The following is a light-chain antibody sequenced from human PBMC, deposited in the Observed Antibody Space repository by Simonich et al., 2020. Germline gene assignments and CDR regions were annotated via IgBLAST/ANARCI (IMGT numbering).Light chain of an antibody. CDR3: QQSYSTPFT. CDR1: QSISSY. J-gene: IGKJ3*01. V-gene: IGKV1-39*01. Sequence: DIQMTQSPSSLSASVGDRVTITCRESQSISSYLNWYQQKPGKAPKLLIYAASSLQSGVPSMFSGSGSGTDFTLTISSLQPEDFATYYCQQSYSTPFTFGPGTKVDIK. CDR2: AAS.